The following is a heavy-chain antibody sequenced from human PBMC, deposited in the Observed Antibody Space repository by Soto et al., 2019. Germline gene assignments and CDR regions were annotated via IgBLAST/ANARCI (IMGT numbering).Heavy chain of an antibody. CDR2: IYYSGST. V-gene: IGHV4-30-4*01. Sequence: SETLSLTCTVSGGSISSGDHYWSWIRQPPGKGLEWIGYIYYSGSTYYNPSLKSRVTISVDTSKNQFSLKLSSVTAADTAVYYCARSKSPYYDSSGYYDYFDYWGQGTLVTVSS. D-gene: IGHD3-22*01. CDR3: ARSKSPYYDSSGYYDYFDY. J-gene: IGHJ4*02. CDR1: GGSISSGDHY.